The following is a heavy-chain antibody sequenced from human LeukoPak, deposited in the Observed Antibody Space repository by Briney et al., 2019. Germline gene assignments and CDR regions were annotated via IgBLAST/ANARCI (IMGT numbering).Heavy chain of an antibody. J-gene: IGHJ4*02. CDR3: ARYVVYGSGKYYFDY. D-gene: IGHD3-10*01. V-gene: IGHV4-39*01. CDR1: GGSVSSTTYY. Sequence: SETLSLTCTVSGGSVSSTTYYWSWIRQPPGKGVEWIASINYSGSTYSNPSLKSRVTISVDTSENQFSLKLSSVTAADTAVYYCARYVVYGSGKYYFDYWGQGTLVTVSS. CDR2: INYSGST.